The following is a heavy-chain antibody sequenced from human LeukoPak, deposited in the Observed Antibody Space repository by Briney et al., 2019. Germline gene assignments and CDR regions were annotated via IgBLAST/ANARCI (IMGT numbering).Heavy chain of an antibody. CDR3: ARASIAVAVLPDGMDV. V-gene: IGHV4-4*02. D-gene: IGHD6-19*01. CDR1: GGSISSSNW. Sequence: SGTLSLTCAVSGGSISSSNWWSWVRQPPGKGLEWIGEIYHSGSTNYNPSLKSRVTISVDKSKNQFSLKLSSVTAADTAVYYCARASIAVAVLPDGMDVWGQGTTVTVSS. J-gene: IGHJ6*02. CDR2: IYHSGST.